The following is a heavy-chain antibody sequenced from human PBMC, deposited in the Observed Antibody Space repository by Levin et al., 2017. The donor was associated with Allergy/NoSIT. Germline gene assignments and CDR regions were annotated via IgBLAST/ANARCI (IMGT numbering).Heavy chain of an antibody. CDR2: ISGSGGST. V-gene: IGHV3-23*01. D-gene: IGHD3-22*01. CDR3: AIIAAYDSSGYPIDY. Sequence: GESLKISCAASGFTFSSYAMSWVRPAPGKGLEWVSAISGSGGSTYYADSVKGRFTISRDNSKNTLYLQMNSLRAEDTAVYYCAIIAAYDSSGYPIDYWGQGTLVTVSS. J-gene: IGHJ4*02. CDR1: GFTFSSYA.